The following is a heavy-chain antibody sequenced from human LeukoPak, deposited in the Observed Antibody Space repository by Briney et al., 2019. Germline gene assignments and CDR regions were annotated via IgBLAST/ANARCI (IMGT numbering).Heavy chain of an antibody. CDR1: GNSISSGDSY. D-gene: IGHD3-22*01. J-gene: IGHJ4*02. CDR3: ARASYSYDINGWVPFDY. CDR2: IYTSGST. V-gene: IGHV4-61*02. Sequence: SETLSLTCTVSGNSISSGDSYWSWIRQPAGKGLEWIGRIYTSGSTNYNPSLKSRVTISGDTSKNQFSLRLSSVTAADTAVYYCARASYSYDINGWVPFDYWGQGTLVTVSS.